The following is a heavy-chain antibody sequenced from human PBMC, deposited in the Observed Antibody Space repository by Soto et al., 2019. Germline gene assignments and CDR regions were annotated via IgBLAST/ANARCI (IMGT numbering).Heavy chain of an antibody. CDR1: GHTFTNYD. J-gene: IGHJ4*02. CDR2: MNPSNGNT. V-gene: IGHV1-8*01. Sequence: GXSVKVSCKASGHTFTNYDIHLVRQATGQGLEWMGWMNPSNGNTGYAQKFQGRVTMTRDTSISTAYMELSSLTSADTAVYYCARFVRHQLPTIDDWGQGALVTVSS. D-gene: IGHD1-26*01. CDR3: ARFVRHQLPTIDD.